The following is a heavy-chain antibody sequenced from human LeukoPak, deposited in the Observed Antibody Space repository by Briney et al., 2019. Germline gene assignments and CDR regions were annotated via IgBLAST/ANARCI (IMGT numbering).Heavy chain of an antibody. CDR2: ISGSGGST. V-gene: IGHV3-23*01. D-gene: IGHD4-23*01. CDR3: AREVTTVVTQGWFDP. J-gene: IGHJ5*02. Sequence: QAGGSLRLSCAASGFTFSSCAMSWIRQAPGKGLGWVSAISGSGGSTSYADSVKGRFTISRDNSKNTLFLQMNSLRAEDTAVYYCAREVTTVVTQGWFDPWGQGTLVTVSS. CDR1: GFTFSSCA.